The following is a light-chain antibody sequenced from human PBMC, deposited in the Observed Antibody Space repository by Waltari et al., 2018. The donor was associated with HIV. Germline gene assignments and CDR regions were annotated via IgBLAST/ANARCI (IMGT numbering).Light chain of an antibody. CDR2: TAS. J-gene: IGKJ3*01. CDR1: QNVNYN. CDR3: QQSYGTPLT. Sequence: DIHLTQSPASLSASVGDTVSIICRTSQNVNYNLNWYQHKPGKAPDLLIYTASSLQRGVPLRFRGSGSGTDFTLTISGLQPEDFATYYCQQSYGTPLTFGPGTKVEIK. V-gene: IGKV1-39*01.